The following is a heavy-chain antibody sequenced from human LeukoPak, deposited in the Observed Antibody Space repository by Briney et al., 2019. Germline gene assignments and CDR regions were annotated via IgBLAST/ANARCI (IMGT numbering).Heavy chain of an antibody. Sequence: ASVKVSCKASGYTFTSYGISWVRQAPGQGLEWMGWISAYNGNTNYAQKLLGRVTMTTDTSTSTAYMELRSLRSDDTAVYYCARDKAFGIAVGNWFDPWGQGTLVTVSS. CDR3: ARDKAFGIAVGNWFDP. J-gene: IGHJ5*02. CDR2: ISAYNGNT. CDR1: GYTFTSYG. V-gene: IGHV1-18*04. D-gene: IGHD6-19*01.